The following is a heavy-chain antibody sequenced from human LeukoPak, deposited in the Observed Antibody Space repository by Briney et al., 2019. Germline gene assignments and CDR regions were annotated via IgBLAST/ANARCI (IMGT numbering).Heavy chain of an antibody. CDR1: GGSISSGDYY. D-gene: IGHD4-23*01. CDR3: ARDLLNEGNHLDY. V-gene: IGHV4-30-4*01. CDR2: IYYSGST. Sequence: SSETLSLTCTVSGGSISSGDYYWSWIRQPPGKGLEWIGYIYYSGSTYYNPSLKSRVTISVDTSKNQFSLKLSSATAADTAVYYCARDLLNEGNHLDYWGQGTLVTVSS. J-gene: IGHJ4*02.